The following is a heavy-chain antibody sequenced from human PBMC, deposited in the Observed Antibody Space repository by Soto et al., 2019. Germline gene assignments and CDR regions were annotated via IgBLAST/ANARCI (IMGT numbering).Heavy chain of an antibody. Sequence: QITLKESGPTLVKPTQTLTLTCTFSGFSLSSTRMAVGWIRQPPGKALEWLALIYWDDDKRYSPFLKSRLTITQATSKNQVVLTMSHMDPVDTARYYCAHIVVAGLGYYFDYWGQGTLVTVSS. CDR3: AHIVVAGLGYYFDY. V-gene: IGHV2-5*02. J-gene: IGHJ4*02. CDR2: IYWDDDK. D-gene: IGHD6-19*01. CDR1: GFSLSSTRMA.